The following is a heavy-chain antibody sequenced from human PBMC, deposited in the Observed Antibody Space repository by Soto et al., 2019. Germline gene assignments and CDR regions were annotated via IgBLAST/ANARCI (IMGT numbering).Heavy chain of an antibody. V-gene: IGHV3-66*01. CDR1: GFTVSSNY. D-gene: IGHD2-15*01. CDR3: ARVLSVVVVAATPYYYYYMDV. J-gene: IGHJ6*03. Sequence: GGSLRLSCAASGFTVSSNYMSWVRQAPGKGLEWVSVIYSGGSTYYADSVKGRFTISRDNSKNTLYLQMNSLRAEDTAVYYCARVLSVVVVAATPYYYYYMDVWGKGTTVTVS. CDR2: IYSGGST.